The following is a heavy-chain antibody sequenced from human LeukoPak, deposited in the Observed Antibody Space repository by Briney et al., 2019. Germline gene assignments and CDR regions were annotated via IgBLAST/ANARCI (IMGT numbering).Heavy chain of an antibody. CDR1: GYSFTSYW. V-gene: IGHV5-51*01. CDR3: ARTCIAARPGVYYYMDV. Sequence: GESLKISCKGSGYSFTSYWIGWVRQMPGKGLEWMGIIYPGDSDTRYSPSFQGQVTISADRSISTAYLQWSSLKASDTAMYYCARTCIAARPGVYYYMDVWGKGTTVTVSS. CDR2: IYPGDSDT. J-gene: IGHJ6*03. D-gene: IGHD6-6*01.